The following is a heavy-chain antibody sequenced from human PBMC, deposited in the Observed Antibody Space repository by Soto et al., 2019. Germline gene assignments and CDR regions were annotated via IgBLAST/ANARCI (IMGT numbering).Heavy chain of an antibody. CDR2: ISAYNGNT. Sequence: GASVKVSCKASGYTFTSYGISWVRQAPGQGLEWMGWISAYNGNTNYAQKLQGRVTMTTDTSTSTAYMELRSLRSDDTAVYYCARIMPNGYYYDSSGYDDAFDIWGQGTM. CDR1: GYTFTSYG. D-gene: IGHD3-22*01. J-gene: IGHJ3*02. CDR3: ARIMPNGYYYDSSGYDDAFDI. V-gene: IGHV1-18*04.